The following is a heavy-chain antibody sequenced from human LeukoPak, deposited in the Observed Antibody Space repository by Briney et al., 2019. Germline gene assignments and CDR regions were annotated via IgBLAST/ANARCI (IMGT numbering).Heavy chain of an antibody. D-gene: IGHD4-17*01. CDR2: ISGSGGST. Sequence: PGGSLRLSCAASGFTFSSYAMSWVRQAPGKGLEWVSAISGSGGSTYYADSVKGRFTISRDNSKNTLYLQMNSLRAEDTAVHYCAKGVRLTTVVTPTDYWGQGTLVTVSS. J-gene: IGHJ4*02. CDR3: AKGVRLTTVVTPTDY. V-gene: IGHV3-23*01. CDR1: GFTFSSYA.